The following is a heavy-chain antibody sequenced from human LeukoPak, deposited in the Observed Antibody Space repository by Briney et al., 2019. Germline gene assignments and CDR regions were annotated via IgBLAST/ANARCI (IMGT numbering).Heavy chain of an antibody. CDR1: GYSISSGYY. CDR3: ARGLGSSWGYYFDY. CDR2: MYHSGST. Sequence: SETLSLTCTVSGYSISSGYYWGWIRQPPGKGLEWIGSMYHSGSTYYNPSLKSRVTISVDTSKNQFSLKLSSVTAADTAVYYCARGLGSSWGYYFDYWGQGTLVTVSS. V-gene: IGHV4-38-2*02. D-gene: IGHD6-13*01. J-gene: IGHJ4*02.